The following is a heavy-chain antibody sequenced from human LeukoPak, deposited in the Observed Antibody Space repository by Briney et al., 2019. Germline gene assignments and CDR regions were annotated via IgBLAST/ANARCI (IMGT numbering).Heavy chain of an antibody. CDR1: GFTFSTYA. Sequence: PGRSLRLTCAASGFTFSTYAMHWVRQAPGKGLEWVAVMSYDGINKYCADSVKGRFTISRDNSKYTLSLQMNSLRAEDTAVYYCAKDNSYDILTGYNWFDPWGQGTLVTVSS. D-gene: IGHD3-9*01. V-gene: IGHV3-30*01. CDR3: AKDNSYDILTGYNWFDP. CDR2: MSYDGINK. J-gene: IGHJ5*02.